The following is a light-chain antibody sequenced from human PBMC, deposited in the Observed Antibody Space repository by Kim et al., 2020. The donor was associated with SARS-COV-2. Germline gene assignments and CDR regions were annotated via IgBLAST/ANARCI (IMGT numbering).Light chain of an antibody. V-gene: IGKV1-5*03. J-gene: IGKJ1*01. CDR1: ESISDW. CDR3: QQYYTYPWT. CDR2: KAS. Sequence: ASVGDRVTISCRASESISDWLAWYSQKPGKAPKLLIYKASNLESGVPLRFSGSESGTEFTLTINSLQPDDFATYYCQQYYTYPWTFGQGTKVDIK.